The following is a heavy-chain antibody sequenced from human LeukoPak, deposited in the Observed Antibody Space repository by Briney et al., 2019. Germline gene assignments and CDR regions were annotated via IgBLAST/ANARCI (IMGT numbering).Heavy chain of an antibody. J-gene: IGHJ3*02. CDR1: GGSISSYY. CDR3: ASSYYYDSSGYFNDAFDI. CDR2: IYYSGST. D-gene: IGHD3-22*01. Sequence: SETLSLTCTVSGGSISSYYWSWIRQPAGKGLEWIGYIYYSGSTNYNPSLKSRVTISVDTSKNQFSLKLSSVTAADTAVYYCASSYYYDSSGYFNDAFDIWGQGTMVTVSS. V-gene: IGHV4-59*08.